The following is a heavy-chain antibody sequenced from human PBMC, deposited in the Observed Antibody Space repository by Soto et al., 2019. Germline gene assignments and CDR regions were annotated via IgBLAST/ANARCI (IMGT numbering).Heavy chain of an antibody. CDR3: AHSVVVVAGDAFDI. V-gene: IGHV2-5*02. J-gene: IGHJ3*02. Sequence: QITLKESGPTLVKPTQTLTLTCTFSGFSLSTSGVGVGWIRQPPGKALEWLALIYWDDDKRYSPSLKSRLTSTKDTSKNQVVLTMTNMDPVDTATYCCAHSVVVVAGDAFDIWGQGTMVTVSS. CDR1: GFSLSTSGVG. CDR2: IYWDDDK. D-gene: IGHD2-15*01.